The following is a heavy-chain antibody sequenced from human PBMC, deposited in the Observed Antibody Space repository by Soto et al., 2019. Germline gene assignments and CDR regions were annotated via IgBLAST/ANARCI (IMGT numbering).Heavy chain of an antibody. V-gene: IGHV1-46*01. CDR1: GYTFTNYY. Sequence: ASVKVSCKASGYTFTNYYVQWVRQAPGQGLEWMGVIHPDGGHTTYSQKFQDRVTMTRDTSTSTIYMELSSLRSEDTAVYYCARGDNDYWGQGTLVTVSS. J-gene: IGHJ4*02. CDR3: ARGDNDY. CDR2: IHPDGGHT.